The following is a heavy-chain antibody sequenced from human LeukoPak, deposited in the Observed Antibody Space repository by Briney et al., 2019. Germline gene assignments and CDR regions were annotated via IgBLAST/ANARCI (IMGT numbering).Heavy chain of an antibody. J-gene: IGHJ6*03. CDR1: GGTFSSYA. CDR2: IIPIFGTA. Sequence: SVKVSCKASGGTFSSYAISWVRQAPGQGLEWMGGIIPIFGTANYAQKFQGRVTITTDESTSTAYMELSSLRSEDTAVYYRARAGAHDFWSGYYGYYMDVWGKGTTVTVSS. D-gene: IGHD3-3*01. CDR3: ARAGAHDFWSGYYGYYMDV. V-gene: IGHV1-69*05.